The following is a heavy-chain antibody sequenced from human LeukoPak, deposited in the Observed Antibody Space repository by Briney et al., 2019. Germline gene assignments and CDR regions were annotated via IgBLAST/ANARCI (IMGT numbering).Heavy chain of an antibody. D-gene: IGHD3-10*01. CDR3: AKTGVRGVISPPFSY. J-gene: IGHJ4*02. Sequence: PGGSLRLSCAASGFTFDDYAIHWVRQAPGKGLEWVSLISGGGGTTYYADSVKGRFTISRDNNKNSLYLQMNSLRTEDTALYYCAKTGVRGVISPPFSYWGQGTLVTVSS. V-gene: IGHV3-43*02. CDR2: ISGGGGTT. CDR1: GFTFDDYA.